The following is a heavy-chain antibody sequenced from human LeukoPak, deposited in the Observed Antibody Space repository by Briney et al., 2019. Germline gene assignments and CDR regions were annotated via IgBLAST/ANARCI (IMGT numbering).Heavy chain of an antibody. V-gene: IGHV1-18*01. CDR2: ISAYNGDT. CDR1: GYTFTSYG. CDR3: AIIASVAGYDY. J-gene: IGHJ4*02. Sequence: ASVKVSCKASGYTFTSYGISWVRQAPGQGLEWMGWISAYNGDTNYAQKLQGRVTMTTDTSTSTAYMELRSLRSDDTAVYYCAIIASVAGYDYWGQGTLVTVSS. D-gene: IGHD6-19*01.